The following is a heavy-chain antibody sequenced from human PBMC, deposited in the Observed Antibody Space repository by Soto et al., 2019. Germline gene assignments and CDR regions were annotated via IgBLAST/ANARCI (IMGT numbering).Heavy chain of an antibody. J-gene: IGHJ5*02. D-gene: IGHD5-12*01. CDR2: IIPIFGTA. CDR1: GGTFSSYA. CDR3: ARGQVATIINWFEP. Sequence: SVKVSCKASGGTFSSYAISWVRQAPGQGLEWMGGIIPIFGTANYAQKFQGRVTITADKSTSTAYMELSSLRSEDTAVYYCARGQVATIINWFEPWGQGTLVTVSS. V-gene: IGHV1-69*06.